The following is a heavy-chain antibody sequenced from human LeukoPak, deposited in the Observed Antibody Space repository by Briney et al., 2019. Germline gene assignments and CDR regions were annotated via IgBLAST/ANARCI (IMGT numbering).Heavy chain of an antibody. CDR2: ISYDGSNK. CDR1: GFTFSSYG. J-gene: IGHJ5*01. D-gene: IGHD4-23*01. V-gene: IGHV3-30*03. Sequence: GGSLRLSCAASGFTFSSYGMHWVRQAPGKGLEWVAVISYDGSNKYYADSMKGRFTISRDNSKNTLYLQMNSLRTEDTAVYYCASQSWEVVTADSWGQGTLVTVSS. CDR3: ASQSWEVVTADS.